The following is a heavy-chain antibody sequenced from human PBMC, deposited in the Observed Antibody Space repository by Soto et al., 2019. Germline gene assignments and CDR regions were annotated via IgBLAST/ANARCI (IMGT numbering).Heavy chain of an antibody. CDR3: ARRPGQSCFDS. J-gene: IGHJ4*02. CDR1: GYTFTNYD. Sequence: QVQLVQSGAEVKKPGASVKVSCKASGYTFTNYDIQWVRQATGKGLEWMGRVSPQRGDVAYAQTFGRRVLMTRNTATRSAYMALTRLRSEYAALYYSARRPGQSCFDSWGQGTLVRVSS. V-gene: IGHV1-8*01. CDR2: VSPQRGDV. D-gene: IGHD3-10*01.